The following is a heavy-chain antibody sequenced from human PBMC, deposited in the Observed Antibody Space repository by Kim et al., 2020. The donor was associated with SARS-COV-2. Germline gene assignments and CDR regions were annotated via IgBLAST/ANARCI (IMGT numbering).Heavy chain of an antibody. V-gene: IGHV3-23*01. Sequence: RFTISRDNSKNPLYLQMNSLRAEDTAVYYCATIKGETYYYDSSGYYYFDYWGQGTLVTVSS. D-gene: IGHD3-22*01. J-gene: IGHJ4*02. CDR3: ATIKGETYYYDSSGYYYFDY.